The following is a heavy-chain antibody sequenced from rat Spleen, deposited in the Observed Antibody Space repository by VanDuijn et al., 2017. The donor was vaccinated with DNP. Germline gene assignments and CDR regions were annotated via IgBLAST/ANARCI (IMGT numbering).Heavy chain of an antibody. Sequence: EVQLVESGGGLVQPGRSLKLSCAASGFTFSNYYMAWVRQAPTKGLEWVASITNSGGSTYYRDSVKGRFTISRDNAKSTLYLQMDSLRSEDTATYYCTRETGDYWGQGVMVTVSS. CDR2: ITNSGGST. CDR1: GFTFSNYY. D-gene: IGHD5-1*01. V-gene: IGHV5S23*01. J-gene: IGHJ2*01. CDR3: TRETGDY.